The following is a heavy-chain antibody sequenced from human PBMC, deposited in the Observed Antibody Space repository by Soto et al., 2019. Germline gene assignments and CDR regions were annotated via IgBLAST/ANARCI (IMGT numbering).Heavy chain of an antibody. Sequence: ASVKVSCKASGYTFTSYAMHWVRQAPGQRLEWMGWINAGNGNTKYSQKFQGRVTMTTDTSTSTAYMELRSLRSDDTAVYYCARASYYDPLNWFDPWGQGTLVTVSS. J-gene: IGHJ5*02. CDR1: GYTFTSYA. CDR2: INAGNGNT. D-gene: IGHD3-3*01. CDR3: ARASYYDPLNWFDP. V-gene: IGHV1-3*01.